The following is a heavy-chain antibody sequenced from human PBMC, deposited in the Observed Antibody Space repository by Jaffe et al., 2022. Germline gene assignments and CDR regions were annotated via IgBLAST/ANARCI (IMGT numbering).Heavy chain of an antibody. CDR1: GYSISSGYY. CDR3: ASRPSYYDILTGEYWYFDL. J-gene: IGHJ2*01. CDR2: IYHSGST. V-gene: IGHV4-38-2*01. D-gene: IGHD3-9*01. Sequence: QVQLQESGPGLVKPSETLSLTCAVSGYSISSGYYWGWIRQPPGKGLEWIGSIYHSGSTYYNPSLKSRVTISVDTSKNQFSLKLSSVTAADTAVYYCASRPSYYDILTGEYWYFDLWGRGTLVTVSS.